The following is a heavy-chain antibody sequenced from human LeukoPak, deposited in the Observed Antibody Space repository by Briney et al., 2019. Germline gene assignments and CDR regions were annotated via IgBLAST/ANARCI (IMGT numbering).Heavy chain of an antibody. V-gene: IGHV3-23*01. D-gene: IGHD6-13*01. CDR3: AGTAAGTLTFDY. Sequence: GGSLRLSCAASGFTFTNYVMTWVRQAPGKGLEWVSVISVSGDITYYADSVKGRFTISRHNSKNTLYLQMNSLRDEDTAVYYCAGTAAGTLTFDYWGQGTLVTVSS. CDR2: ISVSGDIT. CDR1: GFTFTNYV. J-gene: IGHJ4*02.